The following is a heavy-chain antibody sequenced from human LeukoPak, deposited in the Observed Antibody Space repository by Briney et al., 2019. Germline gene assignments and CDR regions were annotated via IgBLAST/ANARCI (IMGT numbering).Heavy chain of an antibody. J-gene: IGHJ4*02. CDR3: AKDRYDFWSGYPPPYYFDY. Sequence: GGSLRLSCADSGFTFSDAWMSWVRQAPGRGLEWVGRIKSKTDGAATDYAAPVKGRFTISRDDSKNTLYLQMTSLRAEDTAIYFCAKDRYDFWSGYPPPYYFDYWGQGTLVAVSS. V-gene: IGHV3-15*01. CDR2: IKSKTDGAAT. CDR1: GFTFSDAW. D-gene: IGHD3-3*01.